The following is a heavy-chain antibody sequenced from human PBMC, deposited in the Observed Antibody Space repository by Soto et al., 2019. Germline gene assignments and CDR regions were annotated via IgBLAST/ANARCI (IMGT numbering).Heavy chain of an antibody. Sequence: SGPTLVNPTRTLTLTCTFSGFSLSTSGMRVSWIRQPPGKALEWLARIDWDDDKFYSTSLKTRLTISKDTSKNQVVLTMTNMDPVDTATYYCARIQGYCSSTSCRYYFDYWGQGTLVTVSS. CDR2: IDWDDDK. CDR1: GFSLSTSGMR. D-gene: IGHD2-2*01. J-gene: IGHJ4*02. V-gene: IGHV2-70*04. CDR3: ARIQGYCSSTSCRYYFDY.